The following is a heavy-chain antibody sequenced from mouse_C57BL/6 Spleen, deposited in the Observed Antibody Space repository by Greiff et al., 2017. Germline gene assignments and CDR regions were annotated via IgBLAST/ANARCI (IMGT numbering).Heavy chain of an antibody. CDR3: TTGSNYYFDY. V-gene: IGHV14-4*01. J-gene: IGHJ2*01. CDR1: GFNIKDDY. CDR2: IDPENGDT. Sequence: VQLKESGAELVRPGASVKLSCTASGFNIKDDYMHWVKQRPEQGLEWIGWIDPENGDTEYASKFQGKATITADTSSNTAYLQLSSLTSEDTAVYYCTTGSNYYFDYWGQGTTLTVSS. D-gene: IGHD2-5*01.